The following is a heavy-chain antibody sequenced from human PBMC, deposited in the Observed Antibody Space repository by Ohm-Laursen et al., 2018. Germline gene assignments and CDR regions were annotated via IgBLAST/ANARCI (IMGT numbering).Heavy chain of an antibody. Sequence: SLRLSCAASGFTFSCYAMSWVRQAPGKGLEWVSAISGSGGSTYYADSVKGRFTISRDNAKNSLYLQINSLKGEDTAVYFCARDPTFHAFDIWGQGTMVTVSS. J-gene: IGHJ3*02. CDR2: ISGSGGST. V-gene: IGHV3-23*01. CDR1: GFTFSCYA. D-gene: IGHD2/OR15-2a*01. CDR3: ARDPTFHAFDI.